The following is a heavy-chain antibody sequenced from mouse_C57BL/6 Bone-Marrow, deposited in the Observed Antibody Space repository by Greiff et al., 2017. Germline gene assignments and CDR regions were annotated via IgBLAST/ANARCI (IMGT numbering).Heavy chain of an antibody. CDR1: GYTFTSYW. CDR2: IYPGSGST. V-gene: IGHV1-55*01. Sequence: VQLQQSGAELVKPGASVKMSCKASGYTFTSYWITWVKQRPGQGLEWIGDIYPGSGSTNYNEKFKSKATLTVDTSSSTAYMQLSSLTSEDSAVYYCARDITKVVATYYFDYWGQGTTLTVSS. J-gene: IGHJ2*01. D-gene: IGHD1-1*01. CDR3: ARDITKVVATYYFDY.